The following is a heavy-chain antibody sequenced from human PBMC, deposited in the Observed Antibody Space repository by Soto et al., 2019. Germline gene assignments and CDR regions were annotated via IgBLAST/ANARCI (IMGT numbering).Heavy chain of an antibody. D-gene: IGHD3-10*01. CDR2: ISYDGSNK. Sequence: PGGSLRRSCAASGFTFSGYGMHWVRQAPGKGLEWVAVISYDGSNKYYADSVKGRFTISRDNSKNTLYLQMNSLRAEDTAVYYCAKEPLMXRGVIRSHTHYYYGMDVWGQGTTVTVSS. J-gene: IGHJ6*02. CDR3: AKEPLMXRGVIRSHTHYYYGMDV. V-gene: IGHV3-30*18. CDR1: GFTFSGYG.